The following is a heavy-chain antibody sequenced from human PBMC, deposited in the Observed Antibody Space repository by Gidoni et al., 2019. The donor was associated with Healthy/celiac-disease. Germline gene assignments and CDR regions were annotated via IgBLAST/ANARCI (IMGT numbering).Heavy chain of an antibody. V-gene: IGHV1-69*01. CDR3: ASGRGRSIGMIVVN. Sequence: QVQLVQSGAEVKKPGSSVKVSCKASGGTFSSYAISWVRQSPGQGLEWMGGIITIFGTANYEKKFQGRATITADEATSTDYMELSSLRSEDTAGYYGASGRGRSIGMIVVNWGQGTTVTVSS. J-gene: IGHJ6*02. D-gene: IGHD3-22*01. CDR2: IITIFGTA. CDR1: GGTFSSYA.